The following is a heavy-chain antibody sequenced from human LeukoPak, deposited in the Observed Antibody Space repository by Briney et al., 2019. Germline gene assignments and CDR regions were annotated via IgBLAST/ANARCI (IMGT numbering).Heavy chain of an antibody. J-gene: IGHJ4*02. D-gene: IGHD6-13*01. Sequence: SETLSLTCTVSGYSISSGYYWGWIRQPPGKGLEWIGSIYHSGSTYYNPSLKSRVTISVDTSKNQFSLKLSSVTAADTAVYYCAGQDIAAVWFYDYWGQGTLVTVSS. CDR3: AGQDIAAVWFYDY. CDR1: GYSISSGYY. CDR2: IYHSGST. V-gene: IGHV4-38-2*02.